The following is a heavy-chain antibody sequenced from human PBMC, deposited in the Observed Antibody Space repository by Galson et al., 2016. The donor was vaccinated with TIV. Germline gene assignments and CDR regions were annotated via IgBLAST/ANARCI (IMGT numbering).Heavy chain of an antibody. D-gene: IGHD5-12*01. V-gene: IGHV3-30*04. Sequence: SLRLSCAASGFTFGSYALHWVRQAPGTGLEWVAVISYDGMNYADPVKGRFTISRDKSKNTLYLEMTGLTTDDTAVYYCARDRSGYDFDYWGQGTLVTVSS. J-gene: IGHJ4*02. CDR2: ISYDGMN. CDR1: GFTFGSYA. CDR3: ARDRSGYDFDY.